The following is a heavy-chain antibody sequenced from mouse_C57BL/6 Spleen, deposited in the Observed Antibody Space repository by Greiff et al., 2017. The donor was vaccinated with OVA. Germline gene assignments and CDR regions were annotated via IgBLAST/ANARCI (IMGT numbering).Heavy chain of an antibody. D-gene: IGHD6-5*01. J-gene: IGHJ1*03. Sequence: EVKLQESGAELVRPGASVKLSCTASGFNIKDDYMHWVKQRPEQGLEWIGWIDPEDGDTEYAAKFQGRATITADTSSHTAYLQLSSLTSEDTAVYYCTPYPVWGTGTTVTVSS. V-gene: IGHV14-4*01. CDR2: IDPEDGDT. CDR1: GFNIKDDY. CDR3: TPYPV.